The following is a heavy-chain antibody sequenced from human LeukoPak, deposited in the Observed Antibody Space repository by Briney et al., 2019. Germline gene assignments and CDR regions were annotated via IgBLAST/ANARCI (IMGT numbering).Heavy chain of an antibody. CDR2: IYYSGST. J-gene: IGHJ4*02. V-gene: IGHV4-59*01. CDR1: GGSISSYY. D-gene: IGHD5-24*01. CDR3: ARRDGYFDY. Sequence: PSETLSLTCTVSGGSISSYYWSWIRQPPGKGLGWVGYIYYSGSTNYNPSLKSRVTISVDTSKNQFSLKLSSVTAADTAVYYCARRDGYFDYWGQGTLVTVSS.